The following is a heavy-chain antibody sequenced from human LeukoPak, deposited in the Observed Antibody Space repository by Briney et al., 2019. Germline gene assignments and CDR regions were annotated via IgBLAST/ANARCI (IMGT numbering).Heavy chain of an antibody. J-gene: IGHJ4*02. CDR3: AKDHGSSDWYYFDY. V-gene: IGHV3-30*02. CDR1: GFDFSSYG. D-gene: IGHD6-13*01. Sequence: GGSLRLSCAASGFDFSSYGMHWVRQAPGKGLEWVAFIHYDGSNNYYADSVKGRFTISRDNSKNTLYLQMNTLRADDTAVYYCAKDHGSSDWYYFDYWGQGTLVTVSS. CDR2: IHYDGSNN.